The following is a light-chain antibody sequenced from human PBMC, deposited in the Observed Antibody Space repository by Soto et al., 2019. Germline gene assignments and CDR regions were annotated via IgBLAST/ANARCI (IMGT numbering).Light chain of an antibody. Sequence: EIVLTQSPGTLSLSPGETATLSCRASQTVGRDYLAWFQQKPGQPPRLLIEVASIRATDIPDRISGSGTGTDFTITIANLEPEDFAVYHCQQYAYSPITFGQGTRLEIK. CDR3: QQYAYSPIT. CDR1: QTVGRDY. V-gene: IGKV3-20*01. CDR2: VAS. J-gene: IGKJ5*01.